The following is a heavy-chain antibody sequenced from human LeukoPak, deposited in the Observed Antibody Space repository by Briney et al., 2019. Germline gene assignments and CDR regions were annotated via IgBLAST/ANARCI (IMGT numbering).Heavy chain of an antibody. Sequence: SETLSLTCAVYGGSFSGYYWSWLRQPPGKGLEWLGEFNHRGSTNYNPSLKSRVTISVDSSKNQFSLKLSSVTAADTAVYYCAREAIGGWSHYWGQGTLVTVSS. CDR3: AREAIGGWSHY. V-gene: IGHV4-34*01. CDR1: GGSFSGYY. D-gene: IGHD6-19*01. CDR2: FNHRGST. J-gene: IGHJ4*02.